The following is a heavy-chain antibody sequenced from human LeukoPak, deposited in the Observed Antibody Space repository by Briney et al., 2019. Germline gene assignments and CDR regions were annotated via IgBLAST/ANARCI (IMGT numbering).Heavy chain of an antibody. D-gene: IGHD6-13*01. CDR1: GGSISSYY. CDR3: ARERSGTKYSSSWYYFDY. CDR2: IYYSGST. V-gene: IGHV4-59*01. Sequence: PSETLSLTCTVSGGSISSYYWSWIRQPPGKGLEWIGYIYYSGSTNYNPSLKSRVTISVDTSKNQFSLKLSSVTAADTAVYYCARERSGTKYSSSWYYFDYWGQGTLVAVSS. J-gene: IGHJ4*02.